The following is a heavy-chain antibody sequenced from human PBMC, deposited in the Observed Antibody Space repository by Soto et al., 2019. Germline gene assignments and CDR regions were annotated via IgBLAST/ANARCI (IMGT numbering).Heavy chain of an antibody. D-gene: IGHD3-10*01. CDR2: ISYDGSNK. CDR1: GFTFSNYG. CDR3: ATDPRRLGSDWGYFDY. Sequence: QVQLVESGGGVVQPGRSLRLSCAASGFTFSNYGMHWVRQAPGKGPEWVAVISYDGSNKNYADSVKGRFTISRDNSKNSLDLQVNSLRPDDTAVYFCATDPRRLGSDWGYFDYWGQGSLVTVSA. J-gene: IGHJ4*02. V-gene: IGHV3-30*03.